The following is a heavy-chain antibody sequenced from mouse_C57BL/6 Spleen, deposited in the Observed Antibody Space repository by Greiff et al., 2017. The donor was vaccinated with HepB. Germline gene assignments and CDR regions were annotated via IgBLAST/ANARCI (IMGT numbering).Heavy chain of an antibody. CDR1: GYAFSSSW. CDR2: IYPGDGDT. Sequence: VQLQQSGPELVKPGASVKISCKASGYAFSSSWMNWVKQRPGKGLEWIGRIYPGDGDTNYNGKFKGKATLTADKSSSTAYMQLSSLTSEDSAVYFCARSEPYFDYWGQGTTLTVSS. CDR3: ARSEPYFDY. V-gene: IGHV1-82*01. J-gene: IGHJ2*01.